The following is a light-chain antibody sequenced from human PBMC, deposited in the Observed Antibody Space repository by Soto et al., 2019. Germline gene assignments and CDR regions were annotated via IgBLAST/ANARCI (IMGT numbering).Light chain of an antibody. J-gene: IGLJ2*01. Sequence: NFMLTQPHSVSESQGKTVTIACTRSSGSIASHSVQWYQQRPGSAPTTVIYEDNQRPSGFPDRFSGSTDGSSNSASLTIAGLQTEDEADYYCQSYDTSTVVFGGGTKLTVL. CDR2: EDN. CDR1: SGSIASHS. CDR3: QSYDTSTVV. V-gene: IGLV6-57*04.